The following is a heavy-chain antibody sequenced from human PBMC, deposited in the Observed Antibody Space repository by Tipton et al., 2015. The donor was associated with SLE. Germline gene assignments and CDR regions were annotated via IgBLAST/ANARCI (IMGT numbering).Heavy chain of an antibody. V-gene: IGHV4-59*04. J-gene: IGHJ4*02. CDR3: ARHAPWHSDGHWVPSWYFDY. Sequence: GLVKPSETLSLTCFVSGGSIANYYWTWIRQPPGKGLEWIGSVYYTGRAYYNPSLKSRVTISKGLLSLTLRSVTAADSAVYYCARHAPWHSDGHWVPSWYFDYWGQGALVTVSS. CDR2: VYYTGRA. D-gene: IGHD7-27*01. CDR1: GGSIANYY.